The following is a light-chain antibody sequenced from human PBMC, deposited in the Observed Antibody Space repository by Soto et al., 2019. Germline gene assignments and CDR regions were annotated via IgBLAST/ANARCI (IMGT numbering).Light chain of an antibody. CDR1: SSDVGSYNF. V-gene: IGLV2-14*01. CDR3: SSYTRSTRVI. CDR2: EVT. Sequence: QSALTQPASVSGSPGQSITISCTGTSSDVGSYNFVSWYQQHPGKAPKLVIYEVTYRPSGVSNRFSGSKSGNTASLTISGLQAEDEADYYCSSYTRSTRVIFGGGTKVTVL. J-gene: IGLJ2*01.